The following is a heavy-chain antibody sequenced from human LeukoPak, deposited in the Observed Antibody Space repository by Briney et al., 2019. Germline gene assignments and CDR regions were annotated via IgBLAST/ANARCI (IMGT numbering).Heavy chain of an antibody. CDR1: GYTFTGYY. CDR2: IIPIFGTA. Sequence: SVKVSCKASGYTFTGYYMHWVRQAPGQGLEWMGRIIPIFGTANYAQKFQGRVTITADESTSTAYMELSSLRSEDTAVYYCAREGMDTAMVYYFDYLGQGTLVTVSS. CDR3: AREGMDTAMVYYFDY. D-gene: IGHD5-18*01. V-gene: IGHV1-69*13. J-gene: IGHJ4*02.